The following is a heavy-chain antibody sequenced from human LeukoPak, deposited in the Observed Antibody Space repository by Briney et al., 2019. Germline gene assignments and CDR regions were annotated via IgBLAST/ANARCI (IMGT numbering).Heavy chain of an antibody. Sequence: SVKVSCKASGGTFSNYGFSWVRQAPGQGLEWMGGITPIVGTADYEQKFQGRVTITADKSTSTAYMELSSLRSEDTAVYYCARDRGELYSGGINWFDPWGQGTLVTVSS. CDR2: ITPIVGTA. J-gene: IGHJ5*02. D-gene: IGHD1-26*01. CDR3: ARDRGELYSGGINWFDP. CDR1: GGTFSNYG. V-gene: IGHV1-69*06.